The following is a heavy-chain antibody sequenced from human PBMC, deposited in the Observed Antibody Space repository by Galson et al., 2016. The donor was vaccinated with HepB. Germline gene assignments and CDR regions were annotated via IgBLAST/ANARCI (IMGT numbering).Heavy chain of an antibody. V-gene: IGHV3-11*05. CDR1: GFTFSNYY. CDR3: ARGNGRDPRSNGMDV. CDR2: ISSISTHT. J-gene: IGHJ6*02. Sequence: SLRLSCAASGFTFSNYYMSWIRQAPGKGLEWVSYISSISTHTNYADSVKGRFSISRDNAKNSLYLQMNSLRAEDTAVYYCARGNGRDPRSNGMDVWGQGTTVTGSS. D-gene: IGHD2-15*01.